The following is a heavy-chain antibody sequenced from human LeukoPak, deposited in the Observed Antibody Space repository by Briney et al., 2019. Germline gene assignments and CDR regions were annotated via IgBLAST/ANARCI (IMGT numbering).Heavy chain of an antibody. CDR2: ISYDGSNK. CDR1: GFTFSSYG. Sequence: GGSLRLSCAASGFTFSSYGMHWVRQAPGKGLEWVAVISYDGSNKYYADSVKGRFTISRDNSKNTLYLQMNSLRAEDTAVYYCAKDPGYTAMTYYYMDVWGKGTTVTISS. CDR3: AKDPGYTAMTYYYMDV. V-gene: IGHV3-30*18. D-gene: IGHD5-18*01. J-gene: IGHJ6*03.